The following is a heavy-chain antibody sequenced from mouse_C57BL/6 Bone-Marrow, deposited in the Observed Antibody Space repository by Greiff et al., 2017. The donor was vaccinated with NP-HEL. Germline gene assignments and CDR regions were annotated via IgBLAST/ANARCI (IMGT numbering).Heavy chain of an antibody. Sequence: EVMLVESGEGLVKPGGSLKLSCAASGFTFSSYAMSWVRQTPEKRLAWVAYISSGGDYIYYADTVQGRFTLSRDNARNTLYLQMSSLKSEDTAMYYCTREGYGWYFDVWGTGTTVTVSS. CDR2: ISSGGDYI. CDR1: GFTFSSYA. D-gene: IGHD2-2*01. V-gene: IGHV5-9-1*02. CDR3: TREGYGWYFDV. J-gene: IGHJ1*03.